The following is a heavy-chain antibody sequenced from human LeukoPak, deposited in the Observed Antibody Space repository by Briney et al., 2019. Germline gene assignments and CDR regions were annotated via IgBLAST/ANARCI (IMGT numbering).Heavy chain of an antibody. CDR1: GYTLTELS. D-gene: IGHD1-7*01. CDR3: ATAFSHLELRDY. V-gene: IGHV1-24*01. CDR2: FDPEDGET. J-gene: IGHJ4*02. Sequence: GASVKVSCKVSGYTLTELSMHWVRQAPGKGLEWMGGFDPEDGETIYAQKFQGRVTMTEDTSTDTAYMELSSLRSEDTAVYYCATAFSHLELRDYWGQGTLVTVSS.